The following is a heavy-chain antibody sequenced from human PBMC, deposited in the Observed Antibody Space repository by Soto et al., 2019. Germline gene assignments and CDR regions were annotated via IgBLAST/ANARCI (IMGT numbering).Heavy chain of an antibody. J-gene: IGHJ4*02. V-gene: IGHV3-73*01. Sequence: EVQLVESGGGLVQPGGSLKLSCAASGFTFSASAMHWVRQASGKGLEWVGRIRGETNSYATSYAASVKGRFTISRDDSKNTASLQMNSLKPEDTAVYYCTRQRYCAGRSCHLFDYWGQGTLVTVSS. CDR2: IRGETNSYAT. CDR1: GFTFSASA. CDR3: TRQRYCAGRSCHLFDY. D-gene: IGHD2-15*01.